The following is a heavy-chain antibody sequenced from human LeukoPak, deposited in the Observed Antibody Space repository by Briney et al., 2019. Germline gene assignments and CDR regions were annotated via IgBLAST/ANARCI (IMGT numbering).Heavy chain of an antibody. D-gene: IGHD2-2*01. J-gene: IGHJ3*02. CDR3: ARSSAREYCSSSTCYLIGAFDI. CDR1: GFTFSTYW. Sequence: GGSLRLSCAASGFTFSTYWVTWVRQAPGKGLEWVANINQDGGEKYYVDSVKGRFTISRDNAKNSLSLQMNSLRAEDTAVYYCARSSAREYCSSSTCYLIGAFDIWGQGTMVSVSS. CDR2: INQDGGEK. V-gene: IGHV3-7*01.